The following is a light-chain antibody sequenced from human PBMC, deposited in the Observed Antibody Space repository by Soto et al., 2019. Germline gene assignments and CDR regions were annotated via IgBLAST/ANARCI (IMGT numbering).Light chain of an antibody. CDR2: DTS. CDR3: QQYGNSRT. CDR1: QSVGSSY. V-gene: IGKV3-20*01. J-gene: IGKJ1*01. Sequence: EIVMTQSPATLPVSPGERATLSCRASQSVGSSYLAWYQQKPGQAPRLLIYDTSTRATGIPDRFSGSGSGTDFTLAISRLEPEDFAVYYCQQYGNSRTFGQGTKVDIK.